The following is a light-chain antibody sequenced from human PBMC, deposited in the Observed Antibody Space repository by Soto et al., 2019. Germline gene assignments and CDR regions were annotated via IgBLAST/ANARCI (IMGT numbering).Light chain of an antibody. CDR3: QQFNSYPIT. CDR1: QGISSA. Sequence: AIHLTQSPSSLSASVGDRVTITCRASQGISSALAWCQQKPGKPPKLLLYDASSLESEVPSRFSGSGSGTDFTLTISSLQTEDYATYYCQQFNSYPITFGQGTRLEIK. CDR2: DAS. V-gene: IGKV1-13*02. J-gene: IGKJ5*01.